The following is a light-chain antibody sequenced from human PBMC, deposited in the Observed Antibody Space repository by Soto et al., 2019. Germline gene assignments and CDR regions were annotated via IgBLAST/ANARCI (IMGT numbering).Light chain of an antibody. J-gene: IGLJ1*01. CDR1: SSDVGGYNY. CDR2: EVT. Sequence: QSVMTQPAAGSGSPGQSITISCTGTSSDVGGYNYVSWYQQLPGKAPKLMIYEVTKRPSGVSNRSSGSKSGKTASLTISGLQAEDEADYYCSSYTISTLVFGTGTKVTVL. CDR3: SSYTISTLV. V-gene: IGLV2-14*01.